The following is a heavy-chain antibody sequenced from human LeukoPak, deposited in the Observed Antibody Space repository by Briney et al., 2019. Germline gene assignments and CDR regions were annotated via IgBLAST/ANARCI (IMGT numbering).Heavy chain of an antibody. CDR2: MNPNSGNT. CDR3: ARVGIAARLDAFDI. D-gene: IGHD6-6*01. CDR1: GYTLTSYD. Sequence: ASVKVSCKASGYTLTSYDINWVRQATGQGLEWMGWMNPNSGNTGYAQKFQGRVTITRNTSISTAYMELSSLRSEDTAVYYCARVGIAARLDAFDIWGQGTMVTVSS. J-gene: IGHJ3*02. V-gene: IGHV1-8*03.